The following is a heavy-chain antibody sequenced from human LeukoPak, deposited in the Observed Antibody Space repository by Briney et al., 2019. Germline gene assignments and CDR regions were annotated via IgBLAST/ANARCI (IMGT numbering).Heavy chain of an antibody. V-gene: IGHV3-9*01. CDR2: ISWNSGSI. Sequence: PGGSLRLSCAASGFTFDDYAMHWVRQAPGKGLEWVSGISWNSGSIGYADSAKGRFTISRDNAKNSLYLQMNSLRAEDTALYYCAKFPVSEDAFDIWGQGTMVTVSS. CDR1: GFTFDDYA. CDR3: AKFPVSEDAFDI. J-gene: IGHJ3*02.